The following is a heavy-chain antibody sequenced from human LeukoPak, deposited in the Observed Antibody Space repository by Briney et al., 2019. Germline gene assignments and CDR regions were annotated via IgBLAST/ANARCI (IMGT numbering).Heavy chain of an antibody. D-gene: IGHD3-10*01. J-gene: IGHJ4*02. Sequence: SETLSLTCTVSGGSISSGDYYWSWIRQPPGKGLEWLGYIYYSGSTYYNPSLKGRVTISIDTSKNQFSLKLSSVTAADTAVYYCASHFYGSGSWAFDYWGQGTLVTVSS. V-gene: IGHV4-30-4*01. CDR3: ASHFYGSGSWAFDY. CDR2: IYYSGST. CDR1: GGSISSGDYY.